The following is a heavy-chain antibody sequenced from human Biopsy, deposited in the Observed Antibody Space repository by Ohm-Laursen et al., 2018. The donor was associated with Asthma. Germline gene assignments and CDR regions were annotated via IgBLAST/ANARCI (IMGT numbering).Heavy chain of an antibody. Sequence: SSVKVSCKVSGDTFRTSAFSWVRQAPGQGLERMGGVIPLLDTGDYAQKFQGRVTITADESTSTCYMELRSLTSEDTAVYFCARCQVGYSSGWSLLLKKIYYSGMDVWGQGTAVTVSS. CDR2: VIPLLDTG. V-gene: IGHV1-69*01. CDR3: ARCQVGYSSGWSLLLKKIYYSGMDV. J-gene: IGHJ6*02. CDR1: GDTFRTSA. D-gene: IGHD6-19*01.